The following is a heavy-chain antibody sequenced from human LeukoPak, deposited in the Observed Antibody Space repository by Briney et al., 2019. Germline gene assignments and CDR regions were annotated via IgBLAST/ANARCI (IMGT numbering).Heavy chain of an antibody. Sequence: GGSLRLSCTTSGFTLSHYWMNWVRQAPGEGLEWVANIWEDGSQKYYVDSVKGRFTISRDNAKNSLYLQMNSLRAEDTAVYYCARGTSTSKIDYWGQGTLVTVSS. D-gene: IGHD1-7*01. CDR3: ARGTSTSKIDY. CDR1: GFTLSHYW. V-gene: IGHV3-7*01. CDR2: IWEDGSQK. J-gene: IGHJ4*02.